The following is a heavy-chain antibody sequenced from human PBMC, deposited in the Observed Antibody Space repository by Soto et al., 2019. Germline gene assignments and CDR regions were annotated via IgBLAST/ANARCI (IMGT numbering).Heavy chain of an antibody. CDR1: GFTFSNAW. V-gene: IGHV3-15*01. Sequence: GGSLRLSCAASGFTFSNAWMSWVRQAPGKGLEWVGRIKSKTDGGTTDYAAPVKGRFTISRDDSKNTLYLQMNSLKTEDTAVYYCTTGGTEVIIPSYYYYYMDVWGKGTTVTVSS. CDR2: IKSKTDGGTT. CDR3: TTGGTEVIIPSYYYYYMDV. D-gene: IGHD3-3*01. J-gene: IGHJ6*03.